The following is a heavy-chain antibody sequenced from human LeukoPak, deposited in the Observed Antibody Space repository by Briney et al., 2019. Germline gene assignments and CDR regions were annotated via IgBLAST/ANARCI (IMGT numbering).Heavy chain of an antibody. Sequence: ETLSLTCAVYGGSFSGYYWSWIRQPPGKGLEWVSSINSGITYYADSVKGRFTISKDNAKNSLDLQMNSLRGEDTAVYYCAKGRYRYAYEAADYWGQGTLVTVSS. D-gene: IGHD5-18*01. CDR3: AKGRYRYAYEAADY. J-gene: IGHJ4*02. CDR1: GGSFSGYY. CDR2: INSGIT. V-gene: IGHV3-69-1*01.